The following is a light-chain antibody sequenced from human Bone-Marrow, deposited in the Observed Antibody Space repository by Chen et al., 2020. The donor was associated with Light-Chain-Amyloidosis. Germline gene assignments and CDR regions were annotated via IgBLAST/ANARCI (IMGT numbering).Light chain of an antibody. V-gene: IGKV2-30*01. CDR2: NIS. CDR1: QSLVYTDKNTY. Sequence: VVMTQSPPSLLVTLGQPASISCRSSQSLVYTDKNTYLSWFHQSPGQSPRRLIYNISTRDTGVQDRFTGSGSGLDFTLQVSSVEAEDVGTYYCMQGTHRPYIFGQGTKLEI. CDR3: MQGTHRPYI. J-gene: IGKJ2*01.